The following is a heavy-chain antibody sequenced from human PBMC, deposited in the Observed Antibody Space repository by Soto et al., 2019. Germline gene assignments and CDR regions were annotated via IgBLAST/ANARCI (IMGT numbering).Heavy chain of an antibody. J-gene: IGHJ3*02. V-gene: IGHV3-33*01. CDR2: IWYDGSNK. CDR3: ARDDGDIVLVPAAMNAFDI. CDR1: GFTFSSYG. D-gene: IGHD2-2*01. Sequence: GGSLRLSCAASGFTFSSYGMHWVRQAPGKELEWVAVIWYDGSNKYFADSVKGRFTISRDNSKNTLYLQMNSLRAEDTAVYYCARDDGDIVLVPAAMNAFDIWGQGTMVTVSS.